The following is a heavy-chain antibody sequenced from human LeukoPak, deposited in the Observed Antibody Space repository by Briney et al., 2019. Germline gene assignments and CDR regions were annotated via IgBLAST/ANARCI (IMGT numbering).Heavy chain of an antibody. CDR1: GFTVSSNY. V-gene: IGHV3-66*01. J-gene: IGHJ4*02. CDR2: IYSGGST. Sequence: PGGSLRLSCAASGFTVSSNYMSWVRQAPGKGLEWVSVIYSGGSTYYADSVKGRFTISRDNSKNTLYLQMNSLRAEDTAVYYCARWFGELHTDYWGQGTLVTVSS. D-gene: IGHD3-10*01. CDR3: ARWFGELHTDY.